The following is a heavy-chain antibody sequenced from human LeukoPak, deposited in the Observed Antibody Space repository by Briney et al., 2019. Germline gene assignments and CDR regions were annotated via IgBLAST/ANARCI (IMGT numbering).Heavy chain of an antibody. D-gene: IGHD1-26*01. Sequence: SVKVSCKASGGTFSSYAISWVRQAPGQGLEWMGGIIPIFGTANYAQKFQGRVTITADESTSTAYMELSSLGSEDTAVYYCAKVAQAPNPYYLLLDVLGKGTTVTVSS. J-gene: IGHJ6*04. CDR1: GGTFSSYA. CDR2: IIPIFGTA. V-gene: IGHV1-69*13. CDR3: AKVAQAPNPYYLLLDV.